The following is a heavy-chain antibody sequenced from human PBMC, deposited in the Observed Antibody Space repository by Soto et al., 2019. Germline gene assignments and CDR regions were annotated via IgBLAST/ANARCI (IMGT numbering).Heavy chain of an antibody. J-gene: IGHJ6*02. Sequence: PGGSLRLSCAASGFTFSSYSMNWVRQAPGKGLEWVSYISSSSSTIYYADSVKGRFTISRDNAKNSLYLQMNSLRDEDTAVYYCASLPKRSPYYYYYGMDVWGQGTTVTVCS. D-gene: IGHD1-26*01. V-gene: IGHV3-48*02. CDR2: ISSSSSTI. CDR3: ASLPKRSPYYYYYGMDV. CDR1: GFTFSSYS.